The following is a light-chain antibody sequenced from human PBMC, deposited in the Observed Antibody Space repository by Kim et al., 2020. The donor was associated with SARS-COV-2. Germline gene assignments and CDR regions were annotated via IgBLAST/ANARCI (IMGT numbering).Light chain of an antibody. J-gene: IGLJ2*01. V-gene: IGLV3-19*01. CDR1: SLRSYN. CDR2: DKN. Sequence: ALGRTIRITSRGDSLRSYNATWYQQKRRQTPILIIYDKNNRPSLIPDRCSGSSSGNTASVIITGTQADDEADYYWSSRGSNSNVLFCGGTRLTVL. CDR3: SSRGSNSNVL.